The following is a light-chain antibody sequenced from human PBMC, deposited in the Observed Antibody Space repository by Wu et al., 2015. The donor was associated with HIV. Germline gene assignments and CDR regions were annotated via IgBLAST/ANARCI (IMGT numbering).Light chain of an antibody. CDR2: GAS. Sequence: IHLTQSPFSLSASVGDRVTISCRASQGVGSHLAWYQQKPGKAPNLLIYGASALHNGVPSRFSGSGSGTDFTLTISSLQPEDSATYYCQQLNTYPRTFGQGTKVAIK. V-gene: IGKV1-9*01. CDR3: QQLNTYPRT. CDR1: QGVGSH. J-gene: IGKJ1*01.